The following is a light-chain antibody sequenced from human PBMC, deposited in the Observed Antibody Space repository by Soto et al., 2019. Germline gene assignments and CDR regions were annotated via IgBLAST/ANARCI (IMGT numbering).Light chain of an antibody. Sequence: QSVLTQPPSASGTPGQRVTISCSGSSSNIGSNTVNWYQQLPGTAPKLLIYSNNQRPSGVPDRFSGSKSGTSASLAISGLQSEDEAEYYCAVWDDSLNGWVFGGGTKVTVL. CDR3: AVWDDSLNGWV. V-gene: IGLV1-44*01. CDR2: SNN. CDR1: SSNIGSNT. J-gene: IGLJ3*02.